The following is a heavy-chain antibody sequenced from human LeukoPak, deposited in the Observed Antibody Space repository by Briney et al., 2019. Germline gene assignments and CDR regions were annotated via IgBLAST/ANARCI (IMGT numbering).Heavy chain of an antibody. J-gene: IGHJ6*02. Sequence: PGESLKISCEASGYSFTCYWIGWVRQLPGKGLEWMGIVYPGDSDTRYSPSFQGQVTISADKPITTAYLQWNSLKTSATALSYCARRICYYGSGIYLDSGMDVWGQGTTVTASS. CDR3: ARRICYYGSGIYLDSGMDV. V-gene: IGHV5-51*01. CDR2: VYPGDSDT. CDR1: GYSFTCYW. D-gene: IGHD3-10*01.